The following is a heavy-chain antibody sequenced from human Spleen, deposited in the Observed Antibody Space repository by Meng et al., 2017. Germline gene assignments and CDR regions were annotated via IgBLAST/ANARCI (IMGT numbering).Heavy chain of an antibody. CDR3: ARGLGGLLDY. Sequence: QVQLQESGPGLVKPSQTLSLTCTVSGDSISSGGYYWSWIRQHPGKGLEWIGFIYYSGTTSYNPSLKSRVTISVDKSKNQFSLKLSSVTAADTAVYYCARGLGGLLDYWGQGTLVTVSS. CDR1: GDSISSGGYY. V-gene: IGHV4-31*03. D-gene: IGHD7-27*01. CDR2: IYYSGTT. J-gene: IGHJ4*02.